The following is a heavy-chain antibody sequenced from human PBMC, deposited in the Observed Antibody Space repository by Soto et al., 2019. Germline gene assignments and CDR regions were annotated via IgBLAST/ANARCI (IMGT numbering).Heavy chain of an antibody. Sequence: QVQLVQSGAEVKKPGASVKVSCKTSGYTFTNYGVSWVRQAPGQGLEWMGWISAQNGNRDYAQKFQGRVTMTTDTSTSTAYMELGKLRSDDAAVDYCARPVTSPDHLDIWGQGTMVTVSS. V-gene: IGHV1-18*01. J-gene: IGHJ3*02. CDR1: GYTFTNYG. CDR3: ARPVTSPDHLDI. D-gene: IGHD4-4*01. CDR2: ISAQNGNR.